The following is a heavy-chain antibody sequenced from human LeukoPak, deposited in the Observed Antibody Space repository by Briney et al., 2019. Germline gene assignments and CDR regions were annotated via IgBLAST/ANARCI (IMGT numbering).Heavy chain of an antibody. D-gene: IGHD6-6*01. Sequence: KPGGSLRLSCAASGFTFSNYYMSWLRQAPGKGLEWVSYISSCGSNIYYADSVKGRFTISRDNAKHSLYLQMNSARAEDTAVYYCARVRPDSCSSSYFDYWEQGTLVIVSS. V-gene: IGHV3-11*04. J-gene: IGHJ4*02. CDR2: ISSCGSNI. CDR3: ARVRPDSCSSSYFDY. CDR1: GFTFSNYY.